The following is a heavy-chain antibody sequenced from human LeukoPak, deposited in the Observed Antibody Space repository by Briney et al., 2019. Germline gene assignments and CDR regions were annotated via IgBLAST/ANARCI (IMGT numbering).Heavy chain of an antibody. CDR2: IYYSGST. V-gene: IGHV4-59*08. J-gene: IGHJ6*04. Sequence: PSETLSLTCTVSGGSISSYYWSWIRQPPGKGLEWIGYIYYSGSTNYNPSLKSRVTISVDTSKNQFSLKLSSVTAADTAVYYCARLYSSSLSGVWGKGTTVTVSS. CDR1: GGSISSYY. D-gene: IGHD6-13*01. CDR3: ARLYSSSLSGV.